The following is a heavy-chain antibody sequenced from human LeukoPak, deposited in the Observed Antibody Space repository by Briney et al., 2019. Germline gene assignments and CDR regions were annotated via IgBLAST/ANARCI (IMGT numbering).Heavy chain of an antibody. CDR1: GGSISSYY. V-gene: IGHV4-59*01. CDR2: IYYSGST. CDR3: ARGTTGYSSSWYFPYYYYGMDV. J-gene: IGHJ6*02. D-gene: IGHD6-13*01. Sequence: SETLSLTCTVSGGSISSYYWSWIRQPPGKGLEWIGYIYYSGSTNYNPSLKSRVTISVDTSKNQFSLKLSSVTAADTAVYYCARGTTGYSSSWYFPYYYYGMDVWGQGTTATVSS.